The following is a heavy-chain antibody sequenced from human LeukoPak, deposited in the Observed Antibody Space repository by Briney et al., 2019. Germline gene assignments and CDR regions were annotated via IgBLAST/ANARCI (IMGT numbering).Heavy chain of an antibody. J-gene: IGHJ4*02. Sequence: GGSRRLSCAASGFTFSSYAMTWVRQAPGKGLEWVSVINKSGGSTYYADSVKGRFTISRDNSKNTLYLQMNSLRAEDTAVYYCAKDRWGSGGSGGGDYWGQGTLVTVSS. D-gene: IGHD2-15*01. V-gene: IGHV3-23*01. CDR2: INKSGGST. CDR1: GFTFSSYA. CDR3: AKDRWGSGGSGGGDY.